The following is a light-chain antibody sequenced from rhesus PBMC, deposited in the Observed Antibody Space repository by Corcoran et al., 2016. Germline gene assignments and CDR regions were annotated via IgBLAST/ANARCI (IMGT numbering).Light chain of an antibody. J-gene: IGLJ6*01. CDR2: EVS. V-gene: IGLV2-32*02. CDR1: SSDIGGYKY. CDR3: SSYAGSDTFV. Sequence: QAALTQPRSVSESPGQSVTISCTGPSSDIGGYKYVSWYQQHPGTAPKLIIYEVSERPSGVSERFSGSKSGNTASLTISGLQAEDEGDYYCSSYAGSDTFVFGSGTKLTVL.